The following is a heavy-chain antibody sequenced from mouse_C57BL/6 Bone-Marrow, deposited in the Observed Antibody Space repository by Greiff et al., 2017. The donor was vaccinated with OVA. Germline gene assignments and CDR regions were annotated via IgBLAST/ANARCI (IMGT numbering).Heavy chain of an antibody. J-gene: IGHJ3*01. V-gene: IGHV1-81*01. Sequence: VQLQQSGAELARPGASVKLSCKASGYTFTSYGISWVKQRPGQGLEWIGEIYPRSGNTYYNEKFKGKATLTADKSSSTAYMELRSLTSEDSAVYFCARGDGYLAWFAYWGQGTLVTVSA. CDR2: IYPRSGNT. CDR3: ARGDGYLAWFAY. CDR1: GYTFTSYG. D-gene: IGHD2-3*01.